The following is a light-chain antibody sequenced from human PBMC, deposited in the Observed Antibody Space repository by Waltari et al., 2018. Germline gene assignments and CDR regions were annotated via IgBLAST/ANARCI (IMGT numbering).Light chain of an antibody. J-gene: IGKJ4*01. CDR3: QQYDISPLT. CDR2: GAS. CDR1: QTVRTTY. V-gene: IGKV3-20*01. Sequence: EIVLTQSPGTLSLSPGERATLSCRASQTVRTTYLAWYQQKPGQAPTPLIHGASSRATGIPDRFSGSGSGTDFSLTISSLEPEDFAVYYCQQYDISPLTFGGGTKVEIK.